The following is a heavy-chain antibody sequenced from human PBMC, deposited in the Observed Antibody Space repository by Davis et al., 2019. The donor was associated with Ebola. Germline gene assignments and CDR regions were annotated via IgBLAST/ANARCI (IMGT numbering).Heavy chain of an antibody. CDR2: INAGNGNT. CDR3: ATTVDEFYYYGMDV. Sequence: ASVKVSCKASGYTFTSYAMHWVRQAPGQRLEWMGWINAGNGNTKYSQKFQGRVTITRDTSTSTAYMELRSLRSDDTAVYYCATTVDEFYYYGMDVWGQGTTVTVSS. D-gene: IGHD4-11*01. J-gene: IGHJ6*02. V-gene: IGHV1-3*01. CDR1: GYTFTSYA.